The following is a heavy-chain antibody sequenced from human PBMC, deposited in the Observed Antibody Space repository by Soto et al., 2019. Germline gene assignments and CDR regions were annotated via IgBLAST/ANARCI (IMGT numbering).Heavy chain of an antibody. V-gene: IGHV4-39*01. CDR2: IYYSGNT. CDR1: SASLSSSTYY. D-gene: IGHD6-6*01. Sequence: PSETLSLTCSVSSASLSSSTYYWSWIRQPPGRGPEWIGSIYYSGNTYYKPSLKSRASISIDTSRNQFSLKLTSVTAADTGVYYCASSSPFHYWGPGILVT. J-gene: IGHJ4*02. CDR3: ASSSPFHY.